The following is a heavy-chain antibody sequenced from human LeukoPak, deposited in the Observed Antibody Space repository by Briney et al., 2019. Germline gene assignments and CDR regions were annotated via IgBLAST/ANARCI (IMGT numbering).Heavy chain of an antibody. V-gene: IGHV3-23*01. D-gene: IGHD3-22*01. CDR3: AKLYYYDSSGYYYDPNYFDY. J-gene: IGHJ4*02. CDR1: GFTFSSYA. CDR2: ISGSGGST. Sequence: GGPLRLSCAASGFTFSSYAMSWVRQAPGKGLEWVSAISGSGGSTYYADSVKGRFTISRDNSKNTLYLQMNSLRAEDTAVYYCAKLYYYDSSGYYYDPNYFDYWGQGTLVTVSS.